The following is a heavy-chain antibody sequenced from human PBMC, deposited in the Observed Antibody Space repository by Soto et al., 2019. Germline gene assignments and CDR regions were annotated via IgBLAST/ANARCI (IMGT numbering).Heavy chain of an antibody. CDR3: ARDGTAMARGYYYYEMDV. D-gene: IGHD5-18*01. Sequence: SGGSLRLSCAASGFTFSSYGMHWVRQAPGKGLEWVALIWYDGTKQYYADSVKGRFTISRDNSKNTLYVQMNSLRAEDTAVYYCARDGTAMARGYYYYEMDVWGQGTTVTVSS. CDR1: GFTFSSYG. V-gene: IGHV3-33*01. J-gene: IGHJ6*02. CDR2: IWYDGTKQ.